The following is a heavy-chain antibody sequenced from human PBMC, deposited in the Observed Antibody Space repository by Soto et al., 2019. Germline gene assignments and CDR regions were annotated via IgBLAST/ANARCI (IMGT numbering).Heavy chain of an antibody. CDR3: AQGRGDARPTCYYFYGMDV. CDR2: ISGAATKT. V-gene: IGHV3-23*01. Sequence: GGSLRLSCAGSGFKFSSSAMSWVRQAPGKGLEWIAAISGAATKTKYSDSVKGRFIISRDNSKDTLDLQMSSLSANDTAVYYGAQGRGDARPTCYYFYGMDVWGQGTRVTVSS. CDR1: GFKFSSSA. J-gene: IGHJ6*02. D-gene: IGHD3-10*01.